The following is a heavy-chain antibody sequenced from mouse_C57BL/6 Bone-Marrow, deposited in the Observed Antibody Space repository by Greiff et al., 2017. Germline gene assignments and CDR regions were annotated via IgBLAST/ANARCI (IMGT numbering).Heavy chain of an antibody. CDR1: GFTFSDYY. D-gene: IGHD2-4*01. CDR3: ARHYYDYDGGYFDY. CDR2: ISNGGGST. J-gene: IGHJ2*01. V-gene: IGHV5-12*01. Sequence: EVQGVESGGGLVQPGGSLKLSCAASGFTFSDYYMYWVRQTPEKRLEWVAYISNGGGSTYYPDTVKGRFTISRDNAKNTLYLQMSRLKSEDTAMYYCARHYYDYDGGYFDYWGQGTTLTVSS.